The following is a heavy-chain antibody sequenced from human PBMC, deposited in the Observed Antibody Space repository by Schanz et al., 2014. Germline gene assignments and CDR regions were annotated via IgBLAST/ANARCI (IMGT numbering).Heavy chain of an antibody. V-gene: IGHV1-2*02. CDR2: INAHTGNT. Sequence: QVQLVQSGAEVKKPGVSVKVSCKASGYTFTTYYIHWVRQAPGQGPELMGWINAHTGNTQYAQKFQGRVNMTRDTVTTTVHLELTRLRTDDTAIYYCARVHIATYNYNSPGAFDIWGQGTRVTVAS. CDR1: GYTFTTYY. D-gene: IGHD1-20*01. CDR3: ARVHIATYNYNSPGAFDI. J-gene: IGHJ3*02.